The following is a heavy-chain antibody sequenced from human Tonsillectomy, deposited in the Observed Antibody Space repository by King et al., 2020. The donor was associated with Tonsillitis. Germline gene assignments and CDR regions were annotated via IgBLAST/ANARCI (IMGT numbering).Heavy chain of an antibody. D-gene: IGHD2-21*02. V-gene: IGHV4-30-4*01. CDR3: ARALVVVAAPSGSSGMDV. Sequence: QLQESGPGLVKPSQTLSLTCTVSGGSISSGDYYWSWIRQPPGKGLEWIGYIYYSGNTYYNPSLKSRVTISVDTSKNQIYLKLNSVTAADTAVYYCARALVVVAAPSGSSGMDVWGPGTTVTVSS. CDR1: GGSISSGDYY. CDR2: IYYSGNT. J-gene: IGHJ6*02.